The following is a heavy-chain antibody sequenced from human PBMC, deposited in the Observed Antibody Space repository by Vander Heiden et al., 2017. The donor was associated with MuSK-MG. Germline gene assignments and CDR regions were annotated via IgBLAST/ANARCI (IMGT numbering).Heavy chain of an antibody. Sequence: QLQLQESGPGLVQPSETLSLTCTVSGGSISSSSYYWGWIRQPPGKGLEWIGSIYYSGSTYYNPSLKSRVTISVDTSKNQFSLKLSSVTAADTAVYYCARNVLLWFGEFPSLGWFDPWGQGTLVTVSS. J-gene: IGHJ5*02. V-gene: IGHV4-39*01. CDR1: GGSISSSSYY. D-gene: IGHD3-10*01. CDR2: IYYSGST. CDR3: ARNVLLWFGEFPSLGWFDP.